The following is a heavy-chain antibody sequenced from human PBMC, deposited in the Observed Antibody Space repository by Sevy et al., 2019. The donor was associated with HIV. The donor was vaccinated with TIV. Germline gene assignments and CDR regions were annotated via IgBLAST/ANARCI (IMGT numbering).Heavy chain of an antibody. D-gene: IGHD2-8*01. V-gene: IGHV3-23*01. Sequence: GGSLRLSCAASGFTFSKYSMSWVRQPPGKGLEWVSTLSFGCGEINYADSGKGRFTISRDNSKSSGYLQMNNLGPEDTAVYYCAREGCTKPHDYWGQGTLVTVSS. CDR1: GFTFSKYS. CDR2: LSFGCGEI. J-gene: IGHJ4*02. CDR3: AREGCTKPHDY.